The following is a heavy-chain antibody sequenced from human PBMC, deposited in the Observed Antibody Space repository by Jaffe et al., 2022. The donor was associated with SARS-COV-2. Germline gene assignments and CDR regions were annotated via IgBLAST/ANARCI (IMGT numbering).Heavy chain of an antibody. CDR2: ISSTGSYI. Sequence: EVQLVESGGDLVKPGGSLRLSCAAFGFTFSSYTMNWVRQAPGKGLEWVSRISSTGSYIYYADSVKGRFTVSRDNAKNSLYLQMNSLRAEDTAVYYCSRDLYGSGGHFDYWGQGTLVTVSS. CDR3: SRDLYGSGGHFDY. CDR1: GFTFSSYT. D-gene: IGHD3-10*01. J-gene: IGHJ4*02. V-gene: IGHV3-21*01.